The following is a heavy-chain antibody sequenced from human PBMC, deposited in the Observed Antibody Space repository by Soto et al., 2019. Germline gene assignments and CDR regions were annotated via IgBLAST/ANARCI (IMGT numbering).Heavy chain of an antibody. CDR2: INPNSGDT. D-gene: IGHD1-26*01. J-gene: IGHJ6*02. V-gene: IGHV1-2*02. CDR3: AKGGAIVVACTRVNLYNAMDV. CDR1: GYTFTGYY. Sequence: ASVKVSCKASGYTFTGYYVHWVRQAPGQGLEWMGWINPNSGDTYLAQRFQGRVTMNRDTSIGTAYMELRGLTSDDTAEYYCAKGGAIVVACTRVNLYNAMDVWGQGNTLTFSS.